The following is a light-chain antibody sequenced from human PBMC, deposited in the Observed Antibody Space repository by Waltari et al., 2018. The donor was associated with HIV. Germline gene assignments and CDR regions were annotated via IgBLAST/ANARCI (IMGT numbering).Light chain of an antibody. V-gene: IGKV3-15*01. CDR2: GAS. J-gene: IGKJ1*01. CDR3: QQYNNWPRT. Sequence: EIVLTQSPATLSVSPGERATLSCRASQSISRNLAWYQQRPAQAPRLLFSGASTRATGIPARFSGSGSGTEFNLSISSLQSEDFAVYYCQQYNNWPRTFGEGTTVEIK. CDR1: QSISRN.